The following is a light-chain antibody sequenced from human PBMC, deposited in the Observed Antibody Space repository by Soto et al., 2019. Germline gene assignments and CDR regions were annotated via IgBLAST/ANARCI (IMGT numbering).Light chain of an antibody. CDR2: WAS. CDR1: QNVLHSSNNKNY. J-gene: IGKJ1*01. CDR3: QQYYASPLT. V-gene: IGKV4-1*01. Sequence: DIVMTQSPDSLSVSLGERATINCKSSQNVLHSSNNKNYLAWYQQKPGQPPKLLIYWASTRGSEVPDRFSGSGSGADFTLTISSLQAEDVAVYYCQQYYASPLTFGQGTKLEIK.